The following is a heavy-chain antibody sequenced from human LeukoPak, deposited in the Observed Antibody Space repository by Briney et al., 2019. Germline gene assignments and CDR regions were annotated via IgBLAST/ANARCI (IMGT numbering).Heavy chain of an antibody. D-gene: IGHD3-16*02. CDR2: ISWDGDDT. V-gene: IGHV3-43D*03. CDR1: GFTFDDYA. CDR3: TKGAVWGTYLTHAFDI. Sequence: PGGSLRLSCAASGFTFDDYAMHWVRQAPGKGLEWVSLISWDGDDTYYTDSVKGRSTISRDNSKNSLYLQMNSLRTEDTALYYCTKGAVWGTYLTHAFDIWGQGTMVTVSS. J-gene: IGHJ3*02.